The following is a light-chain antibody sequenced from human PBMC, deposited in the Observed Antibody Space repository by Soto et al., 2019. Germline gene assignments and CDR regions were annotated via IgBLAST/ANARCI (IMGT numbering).Light chain of an antibody. Sequence: QSVLTQPPSACGTPGQRVTISCSGSSSNIGTNTVIWYQQLPGAAPQLLIYSDNQRPSGVPDRFSGSKSGTSASLAISGLQSVDEADYYCAAWDVSLVVFGGGTKLTVL. J-gene: IGLJ2*01. V-gene: IGLV1-44*01. CDR1: SSNIGTNT. CDR2: SDN. CDR3: AAWDVSLVV.